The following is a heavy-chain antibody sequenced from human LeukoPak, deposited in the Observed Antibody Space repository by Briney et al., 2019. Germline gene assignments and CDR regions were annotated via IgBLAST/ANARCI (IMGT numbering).Heavy chain of an antibody. D-gene: IGHD2-2*01. CDR2: IYYSGST. CDR1: DGSISGDNYY. Sequence: SETLSLTCTVSDGSISGDNYYWSWIRQHPGKGLEWIGYIYYSGSTYYNPSLKSRVTISVDTSKNQFSLKLSSVTVADTAVYYCARDRTHYQLLSLRYFDLWGRGTLVTVSS. CDR3: ARDRTHYQLLSLRYFDL. V-gene: IGHV4-31*03. J-gene: IGHJ2*01.